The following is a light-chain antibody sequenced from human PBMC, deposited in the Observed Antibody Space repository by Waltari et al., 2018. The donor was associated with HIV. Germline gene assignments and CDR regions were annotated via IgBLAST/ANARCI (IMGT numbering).Light chain of an antibody. J-gene: IGLJ2*01. Sequence: QSALTQPTSVSGSPGQSITISCTGTSSDVGADNYNSGYKQHPGKAPKLMIYEVNNRPSGVSNRFSGSKSGNTASLTISGLQAEDDADYYCSSYTTRNTRVFGGGTKLTVL. V-gene: IGLV2-14*01. CDR3: SSYTTRNTRV. CDR2: EVN. CDR1: SSDVGADNY.